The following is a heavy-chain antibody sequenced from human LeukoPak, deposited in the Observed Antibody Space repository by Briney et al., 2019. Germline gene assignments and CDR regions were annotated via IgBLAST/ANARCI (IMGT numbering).Heavy chain of an antibody. CDR3: ARQGNYFDY. V-gene: IGHV5-51*01. Sequence: GESLKISCMGSGYSFTTYWIGWVRPLPGKGLEWMEMIYTGDSKTRYSPSCQGHVTISADKSITTAYLRWRSLKASDTAIYYCARQGNYFDYWGQGTLVTVSS. J-gene: IGHJ4*02. CDR1: GYSFTTYW. D-gene: IGHD6-13*01. CDR2: IYTGDSKT.